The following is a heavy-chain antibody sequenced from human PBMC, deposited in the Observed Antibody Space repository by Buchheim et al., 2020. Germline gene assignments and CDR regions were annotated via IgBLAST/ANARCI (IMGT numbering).Heavy chain of an antibody. J-gene: IGHJ4*02. CDR2: ISYDGSNK. CDR3: ARGSSTSEYFDY. CDR1: GFTFSSYA. V-gene: IGHV3-30*04. D-gene: IGHD2-2*01. Sequence: QVQLVESGGGVVQPGRSLRLSCAASGFTFSSYAMHWVRQAPGKGLEWVAVISYDGSNKYYADSVKGRFTISRDNSKHTLYLQMNSLRAEDTAVYYCARGSSTSEYFDYWGQGTL.